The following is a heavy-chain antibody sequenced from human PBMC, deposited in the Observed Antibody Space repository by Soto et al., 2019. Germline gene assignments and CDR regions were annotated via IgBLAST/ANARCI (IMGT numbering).Heavy chain of an antibody. J-gene: IGHJ5*02. Sequence: PSETLSLTCTVSGDSISSSTSYWAWIRQSPGKGLEWIGSIDYGGTTYYNPSLKSRVTISIHMSKNQFSLNLNSVTAADTAVYYCASDLVATTWGQGTLLNVSS. CDR2: IDYGGTT. CDR3: ASDLVATT. D-gene: IGHD2-8*02. V-gene: IGHV4-39*02. CDR1: GDSISSSTSY.